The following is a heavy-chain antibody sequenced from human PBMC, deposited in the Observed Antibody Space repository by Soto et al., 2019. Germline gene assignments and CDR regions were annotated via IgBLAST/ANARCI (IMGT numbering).Heavy chain of an antibody. CDR1: GFTFINYA. J-gene: IGHJ3*01. CDR3: AKKGLGSLKTFCSNSDCHYAFDL. Sequence: EVQLLESGGGLVQPGGSLRLSCAASGFTFINYAMIWVRQAPGKGLEWVSTISGGGDGTYYADSVKGHFTISRDNSKNTVYLQMNSLRAEDTAIYYCAKKGLGSLKTFCSNSDCHYAFDLWGQGTVVTVSS. D-gene: IGHD2-8*01. V-gene: IGHV3-23*01. CDR2: ISGGGDGT.